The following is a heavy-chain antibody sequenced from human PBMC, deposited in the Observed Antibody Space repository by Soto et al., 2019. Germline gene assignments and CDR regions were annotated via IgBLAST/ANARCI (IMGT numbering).Heavy chain of an antibody. V-gene: IGHV1-18*04. CDR1: GYTLAIYG. CDR3: ARGFLYYYDISCYYGAEYYYYVMAF. J-gene: IGHJ6*02. D-gene: IGHD3-22*01. Sequence: APVEVSRRDSGYTLAIYGSSRVRQAPGKGVEWMGWIIAYNGNTNYAQKLQGRVTMTTDTSTSTAYMELRSLRSDDTAVYYCARGFLYYYDISCYYGAEYYYYVMAFLVQGTTVPVSS. CDR2: IIAYNGNT.